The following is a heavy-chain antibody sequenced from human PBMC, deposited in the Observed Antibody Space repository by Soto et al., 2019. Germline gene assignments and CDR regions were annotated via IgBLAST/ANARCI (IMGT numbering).Heavy chain of an antibody. CDR3: ARDTIIYTNTWFPLDH. CDR1: GDSVSSNTAG. D-gene: IGHD3-22*01. J-gene: IGHJ4*02. V-gene: IGHV6-1*01. CDR2: TYFRSKWYT. Sequence: SQTLSLTCAISGDSVSSNTAGWNWIRQSPSRGLEWLGRTYFRSKWYTDYAMSVKSRLTFNPDTSKNQFSLHLQSVTPEDTAVYYCARDTIIYTNTWFPLDHWGQGTLVTVSS.